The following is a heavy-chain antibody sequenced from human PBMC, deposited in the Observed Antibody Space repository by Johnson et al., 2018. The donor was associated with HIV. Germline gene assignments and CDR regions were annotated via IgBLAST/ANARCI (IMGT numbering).Heavy chain of an antibody. V-gene: IGHV3-30*03. Sequence: QVPLVEPGGGVFQPGRSLRLSCAASGFTFISYGMHWVRQAPGKGLEWVAVISYDGSNKYYADSVKGRFTISRDNSKNTLYLQMNSLRAEDTAVYYCARENWGQRMNAFDIWGQGTMVTVSS. CDR1: GFTFISYG. D-gene: IGHD7-27*01. CDR3: ARENWGQRMNAFDI. CDR2: ISYDGSNK. J-gene: IGHJ3*02.